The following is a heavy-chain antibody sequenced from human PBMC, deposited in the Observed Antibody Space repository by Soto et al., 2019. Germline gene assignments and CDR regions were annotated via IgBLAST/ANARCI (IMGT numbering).Heavy chain of an antibody. CDR1: GFSLSTSGVT. V-gene: IGHV2-5*02. Sequence: QITLKESGPTLVKPTQTLTLTCTFSGFSLSTSGVTVGWIRQPPGKALEWLALIYWDDDKRSSPSLKNRLTIPQDPTKTQVVLRITHMEPVDTARYYCAHSQSFDIVVVPATMHPGEVYLDYWGQGTPVNVSS. CDR2: IYWDDDK. J-gene: IGHJ4*02. D-gene: IGHD2-2*01. CDR3: AHSQSFDIVVVPATMHPGEVYLDY.